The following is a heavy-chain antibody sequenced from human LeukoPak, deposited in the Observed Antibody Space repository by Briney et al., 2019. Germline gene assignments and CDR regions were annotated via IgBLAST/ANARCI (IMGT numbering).Heavy chain of an antibody. CDR1: GYTFTSYY. CDR2: INPSGGST. Sequence: ASVKVSCKASGYTFTSYYMHWVRQAPGQGLEWMGIINPSGGSTSYAQKFQGRVTMTRDTSTSTVYMELSSLRSEDTAVYYCARDPVFRYSSSWYQDNWFDPWGQGTLVTVSS. J-gene: IGHJ5*02. D-gene: IGHD6-13*01. V-gene: IGHV1-46*01. CDR3: ARDPVFRYSSSWYQDNWFDP.